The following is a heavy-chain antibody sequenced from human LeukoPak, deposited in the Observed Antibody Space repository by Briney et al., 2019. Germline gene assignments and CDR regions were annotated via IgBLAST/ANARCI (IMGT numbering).Heavy chain of an antibody. J-gene: IGHJ5*02. V-gene: IGHV4-34*01. Sequence: SETLSLTCAVYGVSFSGYYWSWIRQPPGKGLEWIGEINHSGSTNYKPSLKSRVTISVDTSKNQFSLKLSSVTAADTAVYYCARGRRDYYDRGSWFDPWGQGTLVTVSS. CDR1: GVSFSGYY. D-gene: IGHD3-22*01. CDR2: INHSGST. CDR3: ARGRRDYYDRGSWFDP.